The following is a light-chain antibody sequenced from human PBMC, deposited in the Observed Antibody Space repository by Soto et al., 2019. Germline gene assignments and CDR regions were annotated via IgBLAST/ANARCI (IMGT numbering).Light chain of an antibody. J-gene: IGKJ1*01. CDR2: WAS. Sequence: DIVMTQSPDSLAVSLGERATINCKSSRPLLDASNRKNYLSWYQKKSGQPPKLLIYWASTRESGVPDRFAGSGSGTDFTLTITSLQAEDVAVYYCQHYYTTPPAFGQGTKVEIK. CDR1: RPLLDASNRKNY. V-gene: IGKV4-1*01. CDR3: QHYYTTPPA.